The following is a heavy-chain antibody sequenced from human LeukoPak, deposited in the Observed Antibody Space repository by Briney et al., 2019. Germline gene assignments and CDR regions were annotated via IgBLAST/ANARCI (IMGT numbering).Heavy chain of an antibody. V-gene: IGHV3-30*02. J-gene: IGHJ3*02. CDR3: ARETRSGSYSDAFDI. CDR1: GFTFSYYG. D-gene: IGHD1-26*01. Sequence: GGSLRLSCAASGFTFSYYGVHWVRQAPGKGLEWVAFIRYDGSNKYYADSVKGRFTISRDNSKNTLDLQMNSLRAEDTAVYYCARETRSGSYSDAFDIWGQGTMVTVSS. CDR2: IRYDGSNK.